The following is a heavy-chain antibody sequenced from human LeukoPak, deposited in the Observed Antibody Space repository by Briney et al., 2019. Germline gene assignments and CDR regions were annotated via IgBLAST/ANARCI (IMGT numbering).Heavy chain of an antibody. CDR1: GGSISSSSYY. V-gene: IGHV4-39*01. D-gene: IGHD2-2*02. Sequence: TSETLSLTCTVSGGSISSSSYYWGWIRQPPGKGLEWIGSIYYSGSTYYNPSLKSRVTISVDTSKNQFSLKLSSVTAADTAVYYCARHPLFFCSSTSCYTYYFDYWGQGTLVTVSS. CDR3: ARHPLFFCSSTSCYTYYFDY. J-gene: IGHJ4*02. CDR2: IYYSGST.